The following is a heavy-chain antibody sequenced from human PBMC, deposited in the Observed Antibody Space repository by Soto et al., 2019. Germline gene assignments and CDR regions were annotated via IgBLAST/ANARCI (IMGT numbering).Heavy chain of an antibody. D-gene: IGHD3-3*01. J-gene: IGHJ5*02. V-gene: IGHV3-48*03. CDR1: GFTFSSYE. Sequence: GGSLRLSCAAAGFTFSSYEMNWVRQAPGKGLEWVSYISSSGSTIYYADSVKGRFTISRDNAKNSLYLQMNSLRAEDTAVYYCARDSRFLEWLEYTPNWFDPWGQGTLVTVSP. CDR2: ISSSGSTI. CDR3: ARDSRFLEWLEYTPNWFDP.